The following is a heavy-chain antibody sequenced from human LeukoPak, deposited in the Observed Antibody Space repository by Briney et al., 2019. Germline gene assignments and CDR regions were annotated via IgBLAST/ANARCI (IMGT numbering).Heavy chain of an antibody. CDR2: INTNTGNP. J-gene: IGHJ3*02. D-gene: IGHD3-3*01. CDR3: ARDLAYDFWSGYSFDAFDI. Sequence: GASVKVSCKASGYTFTSYAMNWVRQAPGQGLEWMGWINTNTGNPTYAQGFTGRFVFSLDTSVSTAYLQISSLKAEDTAVYYCARDLAYDFWSGYSFDAFDIWGQGTMVTVSS. CDR1: GYTFTSYA. V-gene: IGHV7-4-1*02.